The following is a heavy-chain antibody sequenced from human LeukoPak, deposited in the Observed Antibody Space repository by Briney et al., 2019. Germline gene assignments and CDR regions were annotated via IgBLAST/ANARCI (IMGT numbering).Heavy chain of an antibody. V-gene: IGHV3-23*01. Sequence: GGSLRLSCAASGFTFSSYAMSWVRQAPGKGLEWVSAISGGGGNTYYADSVKGRFTISRDNSKNTLYLQMNSLRAEDTAVYYCAKTYYYDSSNYPPMDYWGQGTLVTVSS. CDR2: ISGGGGNT. CDR1: GFTFSSYA. CDR3: AKTYYYDSSNYPPMDY. D-gene: IGHD3-22*01. J-gene: IGHJ4*02.